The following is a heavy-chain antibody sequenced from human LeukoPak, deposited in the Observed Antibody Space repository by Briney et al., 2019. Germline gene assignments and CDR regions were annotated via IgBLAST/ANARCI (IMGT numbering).Heavy chain of an antibody. J-gene: IGHJ4*02. V-gene: IGHV3-7*01. Sequence: SGGSLRLSCAASGFTFGSYWMSWVRQAPGKGLEWVANIKQDGSEKYYADSVKGRFTISRDNAKNSLYLQMNSLRAEDTAVYYCARRSYDFWSGYQYYFDYWGQGTLVTVSS. CDR1: GFTFGSYW. CDR2: IKQDGSEK. CDR3: ARRSYDFWSGYQYYFDY. D-gene: IGHD3-3*01.